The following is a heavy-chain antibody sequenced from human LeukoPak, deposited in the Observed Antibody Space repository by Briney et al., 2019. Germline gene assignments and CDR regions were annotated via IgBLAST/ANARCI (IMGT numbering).Heavy chain of an antibody. D-gene: IGHD6-19*01. CDR2: IYTSGST. CDR1: GGSISSYY. CDR3: ARAGRMAEPGTFDI. Sequence: SETLSLTCTVSGGSISSYYWTWIRQPAGKGLEWIGRIYTSGSTDYNPSLKSRVAMSIDTSKNQFSLKLSSVTSADTAVYYCARAGRMAEPGTFDIWGQGTMVTVSS. J-gene: IGHJ3*02. V-gene: IGHV4-4*07.